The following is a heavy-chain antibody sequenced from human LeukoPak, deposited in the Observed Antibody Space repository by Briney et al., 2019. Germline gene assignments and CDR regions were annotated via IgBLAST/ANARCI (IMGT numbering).Heavy chain of an antibody. CDR2: IYTSGST. Sequence: SETLSLTCTVSGGSISSYYWSWIRQPAGKGLEWIGHIYTSGSTNYNPSLKSRVTISVDTSENQFSLKLSSVTAADTAVYYCARGRSEQLSYPFDYWGQGTLVTVSP. V-gene: IGHV4-4*07. CDR3: ARGRSEQLSYPFDY. D-gene: IGHD3-3*01. J-gene: IGHJ4*02. CDR1: GGSISSYY.